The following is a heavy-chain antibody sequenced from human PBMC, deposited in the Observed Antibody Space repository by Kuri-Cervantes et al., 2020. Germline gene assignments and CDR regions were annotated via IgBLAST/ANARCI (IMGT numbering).Heavy chain of an antibody. CDR3: ARDVGDYYASRGSRFDP. D-gene: IGHD3-22*01. CDR1: GFTFTHNY. Sequence: ASVKVSCKASGFTFTHNYIHWVRQAPGQGLEWMGWISPNSGGTHYAQSFQGRDSMSTDTSINTAYMELSSLRSDDTAFYFCARDVGDYYASRGSRFDPWGQGTLVTVSS. CDR2: ISPNSGGT. J-gene: IGHJ5*02. V-gene: IGHV1-2*02.